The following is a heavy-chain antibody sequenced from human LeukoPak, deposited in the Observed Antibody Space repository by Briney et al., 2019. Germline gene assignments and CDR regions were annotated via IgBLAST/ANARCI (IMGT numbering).Heavy chain of an antibody. Sequence: GGSLRLSCAASGLTFSSYAMSWVRQAPGKGLEWVSGISGSGGTTYYADSVKGRFTISRDNSKNTLYLQMNSLTAEDTAVYFCAKVGSFGSGIWQSYYGMDVWGQGTTVTVSS. V-gene: IGHV3-23*01. CDR3: AKVGSFGSGIWQSYYGMDV. CDR2: ISGSGGTT. D-gene: IGHD3-10*01. CDR1: GLTFSSYA. J-gene: IGHJ6*02.